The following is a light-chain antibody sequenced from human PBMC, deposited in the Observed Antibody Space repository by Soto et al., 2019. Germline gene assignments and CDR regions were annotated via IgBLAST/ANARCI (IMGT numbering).Light chain of an antibody. CDR3: QQSYSLPAT. CDR1: LSISTW. CDR2: HGS. V-gene: IGKV1-12*01. Sequence: DIQMTQSPSSVSASIGDTVTVTCRASLSISTWLAWYQQNPWAAPKLLIYHGSTFQTGVPSRFSGSGSGTDFTLTINSLQPEDFATYYYQQSYSLPATFGQGTKVDI. J-gene: IGKJ1*01.